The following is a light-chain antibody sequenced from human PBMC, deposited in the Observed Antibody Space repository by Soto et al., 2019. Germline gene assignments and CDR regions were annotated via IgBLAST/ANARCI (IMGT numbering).Light chain of an antibody. J-gene: IGKJ1*01. V-gene: IGKV3-20*01. Sequence: EIVLTQSPGTLSLSPGETATLSCRASQSINNYFLAWHQQRPGQAPRLLIFRASQRASGIPDRFRGSGSGTDFTLTLPRLEPEDFAVYYCQQYTNAPRTFGQGTKVEIK. CDR3: QQYTNAPRT. CDR1: QSINNYF. CDR2: RAS.